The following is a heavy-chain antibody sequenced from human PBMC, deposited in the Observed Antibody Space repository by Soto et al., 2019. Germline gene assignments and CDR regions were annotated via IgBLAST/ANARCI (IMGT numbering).Heavy chain of an antibody. D-gene: IGHD5-12*01. Sequence: EVQLLESGGGLVQPGGSLRLSCAASGFTFSSYAMSWVRQAPGKGLEWVSAISGSGGSTYYADSVKGRFTISRDNSQNTLYMQMNSLRDEDTAVYYCAKDNGGYDTCFDYWGQGTLVTVSS. CDR2: ISGSGGST. J-gene: IGHJ4*02. CDR3: AKDNGGYDTCFDY. CDR1: GFTFSSYA. V-gene: IGHV3-23*01.